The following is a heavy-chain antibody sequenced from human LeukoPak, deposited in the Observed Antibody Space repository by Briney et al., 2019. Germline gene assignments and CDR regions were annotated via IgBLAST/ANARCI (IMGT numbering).Heavy chain of an antibody. D-gene: IGHD3-22*01. CDR3: ARSFGNYYDISGYEDY. V-gene: IGHV3-23*01. CDR1: GFTFSSYA. Sequence: GGSLRLSCAASGFTFSSYAMNWVRQAPGRGLEWVSTISGSGSGTYYADSVKGRFTISRDNSKNTLYLQMSSLRADDTAVYYCARSFGNYYDISGYEDYWGQGTLVTVSS. CDR2: ISGSGSGT. J-gene: IGHJ4*02.